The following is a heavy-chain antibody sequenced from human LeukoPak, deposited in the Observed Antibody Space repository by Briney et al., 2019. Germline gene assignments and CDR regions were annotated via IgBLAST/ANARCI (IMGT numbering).Heavy chain of an antibody. D-gene: IGHD1-26*01. CDR3: ARDGRYSGSYYFYAFDI. CDR1: GYTFTSYD. J-gene: IGHJ3*02. V-gene: IGHV1-8*01. CDR2: MNPDSGNT. Sequence: ASVKVSCKASGYTFTSYDINWVRQATGQGLEWMGWMNPDSGNTGYAQKLQGRVTMTTDTSTSTAYMELRSLRSDDTAVYYCARDGRYSGSYYFYAFDIWGQGTMVTVSS.